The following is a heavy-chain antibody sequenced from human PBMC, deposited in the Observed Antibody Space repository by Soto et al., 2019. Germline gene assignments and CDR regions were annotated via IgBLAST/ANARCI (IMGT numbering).Heavy chain of an antibody. CDR2: ISSSSSTI. J-gene: IGHJ4*02. CDR3: ARCGEAIHGKGGDY. D-gene: IGHD3-16*01. V-gene: IGHV3-48*01. CDR1: GFTFSSYS. Sequence: EVQLVESGGGLVQPGGSLRLSCAASGFTFSSYSMNWVRQAPGKGLEWVSYISSSSSTIYYADSVKGRFTISRDNAKNSLYLQMNSLRAEDTAVYFCARCGEAIHGKGGDYWGQGTLVTVSS.